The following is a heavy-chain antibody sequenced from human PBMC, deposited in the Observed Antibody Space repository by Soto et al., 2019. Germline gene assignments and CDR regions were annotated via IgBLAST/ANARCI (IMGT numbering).Heavy chain of an antibody. Sequence: ASVKVSCKASGGTLSGDAIGWVRQAPGQGLEWMGGIIPIFGTANYAQKFQGRVTITADESTSTAYMELSSLRSEDTAVYYCARDAGTGSSGYYLDDAFDIWGQGTMVTV. CDR2: IIPIFGTA. J-gene: IGHJ3*02. CDR3: ARDAGTGSSGYYLDDAFDI. CDR1: GGTLSGDA. D-gene: IGHD3-22*01. V-gene: IGHV1-69*13.